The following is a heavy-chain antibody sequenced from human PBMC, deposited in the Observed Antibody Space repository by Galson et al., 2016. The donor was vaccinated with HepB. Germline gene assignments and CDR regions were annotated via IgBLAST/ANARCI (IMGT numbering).Heavy chain of an antibody. J-gene: IGHJ4*02. CDR2: IIGTGFHT. CDR1: GFTFSTYA. D-gene: IGHD2-2*02. V-gene: IGHV3-23*01. Sequence: SLRLSCAASGFTFSTYAMTWVRQAPGKGLEWISNIIGTGFHTYYAESVKGRFTVSRDNSNNTLYLQMNSLRVEDTAVYYCAREAGHDTSCYNYLDYWGQGILVTVS. CDR3: AREAGHDTSCYNYLDY.